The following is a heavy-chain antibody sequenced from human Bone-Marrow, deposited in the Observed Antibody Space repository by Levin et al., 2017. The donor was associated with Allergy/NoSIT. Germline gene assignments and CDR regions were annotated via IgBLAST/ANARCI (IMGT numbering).Heavy chain of an antibody. CDR1: GGTFSSYA. D-gene: IGHD5-18*01. CDR3: ATDVLGYSYGASFGAFDI. V-gene: IGHV1-69*01. Sequence: KISCKASGGTFSSYAISWVRQAPGQGLEWMGGIIPIFGTANYAQKFQGRVTITADESTSTAYMELSSLRSEDTAVYYCATDVLGYSYGASFGAFDIWGQGTMVTVSS. J-gene: IGHJ3*02. CDR2: IIPIFGTA.